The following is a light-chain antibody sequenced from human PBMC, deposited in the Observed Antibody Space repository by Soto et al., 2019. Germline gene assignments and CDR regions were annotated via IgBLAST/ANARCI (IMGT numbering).Light chain of an antibody. J-gene: IGKJ2*01. V-gene: IGKV3-20*01. CDR1: QTVRNNY. CDR2: DAS. CDR3: KHYKSWPYT. Sequence: GVARFSRTQILLSGGRAKHSLRASQTVRNNYLAWYQQKPGQAHRLLIYDASSRATGIPDRFSGGGSGTDFTLTIRRLEPEDFAVYYCKHYKSWPYTFGQGTKVDIK.